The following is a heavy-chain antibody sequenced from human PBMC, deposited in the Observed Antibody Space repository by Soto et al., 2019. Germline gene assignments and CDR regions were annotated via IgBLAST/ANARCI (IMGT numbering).Heavy chain of an antibody. CDR1: GYTFTSYA. Sequence: QVQLVQSGAEVKKPGASVKVSCKASGYTFTSYAMHWVRQAPGQRLEWMGWINAGNGNTKYSQKFQGRVTITRDTSASTAYMELSSRRSEDTAVYYCARDALWFGEFRLHGMDVWGQGTTVTVSS. J-gene: IGHJ6*02. D-gene: IGHD3-10*01. CDR2: INAGNGNT. CDR3: ARDALWFGEFRLHGMDV. V-gene: IGHV1-3*01.